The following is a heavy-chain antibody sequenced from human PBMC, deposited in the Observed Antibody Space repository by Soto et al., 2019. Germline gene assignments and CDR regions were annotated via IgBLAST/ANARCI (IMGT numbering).Heavy chain of an antibody. CDR1: GYTFTNHD. CDR3: ARVGGNWNDDYFDY. D-gene: IGHD1-1*01. CDR2: MNPNSGDT. J-gene: IGHJ4*02. Sequence: QVQLVQSGAEVKKPGASVKVACKASGYTFTNHDINWVRQATGQGPEWMGWMNPNSGDTGYAQNFQDRVTMNRDTSTRPAYMELSSLRSEDTAVYYCARVGGNWNDDYFDYWGQGTLVTVSS. V-gene: IGHV1-8*01.